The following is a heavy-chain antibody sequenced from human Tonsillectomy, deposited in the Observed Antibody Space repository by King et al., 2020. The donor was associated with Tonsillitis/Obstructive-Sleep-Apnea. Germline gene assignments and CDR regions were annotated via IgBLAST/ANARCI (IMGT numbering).Heavy chain of an antibody. J-gene: IGHJ4*02. D-gene: IGHD1-1*01. Sequence: QLVQSGGGLVKPGGSLRLSCAASGFTFSNAWMSWVRQAPGKGLEWVGRIKSKTDGGTTDYAAPVKGRFTISRDDSKNTLYLQMNSLKTEDTAVYYCTTGNGNDGGHFDYWGRGTLVTVS. CDR1: GFTFSNAW. V-gene: IGHV3-15*01. CDR3: TTGNGNDGGHFDY. CDR2: IKSKTDGGTT.